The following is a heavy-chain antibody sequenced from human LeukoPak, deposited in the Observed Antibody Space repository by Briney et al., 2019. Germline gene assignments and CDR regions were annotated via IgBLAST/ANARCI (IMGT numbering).Heavy chain of an antibody. D-gene: IGHD2-2*01. CDR3: ARDLGYDEL. Sequence: PGRSLRLTCAASGFTFSSYGMHWVRQAPGKGLEWVAVIWYDGSNKYYADSVKGRFTISRDNAKNSLYLQMNSLRVEDTAVYYCARDLGYDELWGQGTLVTVSS. J-gene: IGHJ4*02. CDR2: IWYDGSNK. CDR1: GFTFSSYG. V-gene: IGHV3-33*01.